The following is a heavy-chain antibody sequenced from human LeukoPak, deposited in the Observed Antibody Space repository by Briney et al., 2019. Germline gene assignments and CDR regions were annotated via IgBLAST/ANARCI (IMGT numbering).Heavy chain of an antibody. CDR1: GFTFDDYA. CDR3: AKDGYDYVWGSYVYFDY. CDR2: ISWNSGSI. J-gene: IGHJ4*02. D-gene: IGHD3-16*01. V-gene: IGHV3-9*03. Sequence: PGGSLRLSCAASGFTFDDYAMHCVRQAPGKGLEWVSGISWNSGSIGYVDSVKGRFTISRDNAKNSLYLQMNSLRAEDMALYYCAKDGYDYVWGSYVYFDYWGQGTLVAVSS.